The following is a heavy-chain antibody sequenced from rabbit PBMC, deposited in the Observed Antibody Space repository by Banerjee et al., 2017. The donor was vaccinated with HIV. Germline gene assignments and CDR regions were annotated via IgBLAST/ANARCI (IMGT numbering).Heavy chain of an antibody. D-gene: IGHD4-1*01. V-gene: IGHV1S45*01. CDR3: ARDLAGVIGWNFDL. J-gene: IGHJ4*01. Sequence: QEQLEESGGDLVKPEGSLTLTCTASGLSFSSDTMCWVRQAPGKRPEWIACIYTGGVSTDYASWAKGRFTISKASWTTVTLQMTSLTAADTASYFCARDLAGVIGWNFDLWGQGTLVT. CDR1: GLSFSSDT. CDR2: IYTGGVST.